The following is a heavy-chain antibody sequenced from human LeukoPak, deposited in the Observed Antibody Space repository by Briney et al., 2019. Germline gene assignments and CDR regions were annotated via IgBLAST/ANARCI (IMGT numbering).Heavy chain of an antibody. V-gene: IGHV3-11*06. CDR2: ISSSSYA. CDR1: GFTFSDYY. Sequence: PGGSLRLSCAASGFTFSDYYMSWIRQAPGKGLEWVSYISSSSYANYADSVKGRFTISRDNAKNSLYLQMNSLRAEDTAVYYCARVGRMRIAVADARAFDIWGQGTMVTVSS. J-gene: IGHJ3*02. CDR3: ARVGRMRIAVADARAFDI. D-gene: IGHD6-19*01.